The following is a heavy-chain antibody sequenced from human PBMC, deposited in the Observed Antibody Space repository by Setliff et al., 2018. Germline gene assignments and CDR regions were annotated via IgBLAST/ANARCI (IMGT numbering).Heavy chain of an antibody. J-gene: IGHJ4*02. D-gene: IGHD4-17*01. CDR1: GGSISSGGYS. CDR2: IYHSGST. CDR3: ARDGDGRGRYFDY. Sequence: SETLSLSCAVSGGSISSGGYSWSWIRQPPGKGLEWIGYIYHSGSTYYNPSLKSRVTISVDRSKNQFSLKLSSVTATDTAVYYCARDGDGRGRYFDYWGQGTLVTVSS. V-gene: IGHV4-30-2*01.